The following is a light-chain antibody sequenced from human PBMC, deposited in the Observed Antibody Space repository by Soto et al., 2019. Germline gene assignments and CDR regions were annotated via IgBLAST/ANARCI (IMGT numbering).Light chain of an antibody. V-gene: IGLV2-8*01. CDR3: SSYAGSNTHYV. CDR2: EIS. CDR1: SSDVGGYNY. J-gene: IGLJ1*01. Sequence: QSVLTQPPSASGSPGQSVTFSCTGTSSDVGGYNYVSWYQQHPGKAPKLMIYEISKRPSGVPVRFSGSKSGNTASLTVSGLQAEDEADYYCSSYAGSNTHYVFGTGTKVTVL.